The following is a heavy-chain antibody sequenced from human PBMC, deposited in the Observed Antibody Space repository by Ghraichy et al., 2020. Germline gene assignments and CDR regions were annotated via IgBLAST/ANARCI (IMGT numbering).Heavy chain of an antibody. V-gene: IGHV4-34*01. CDR1: GGSFSGYY. CDR2: INHSGST. CDR3: ASTVPAAPFDY. J-gene: IGHJ4*02. D-gene: IGHD2-2*01. Sequence: SETLSLTCAVYGGSFSGYYWSWIRQPPGKGLEWIGEINHSGSTNYNPSLKSRVTISVDTSKNQFSLKLSSVTAADTAVYYCASTVPAAPFDYWGQGTLVTVSS.